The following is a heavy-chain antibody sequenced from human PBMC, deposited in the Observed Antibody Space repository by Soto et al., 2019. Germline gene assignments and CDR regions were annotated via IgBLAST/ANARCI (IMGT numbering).Heavy chain of an antibody. CDR1: GGTFSSYT. Sequence: SVKVSCKASGGTFSSYTISWVRQAPGQGLEWMGRIIPILDIANYAQKFQGRVTITADKSTSTAYMELSSLRSEDTAVYYCARDDCSSTSCYGYYFDYWGQGTLVTVSS. V-gene: IGHV1-69*04. D-gene: IGHD2-2*01. CDR2: IIPILDIA. CDR3: ARDDCSSTSCYGYYFDY. J-gene: IGHJ4*02.